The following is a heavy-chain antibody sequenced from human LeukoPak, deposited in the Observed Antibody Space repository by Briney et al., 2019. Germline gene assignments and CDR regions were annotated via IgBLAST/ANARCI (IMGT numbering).Heavy chain of an antibody. CDR2: ISSTSSYI. CDR3: ARDLRSSGYYAFDY. Sequence: GGSLRLSCAASGFSFSSYSMNWVRQAPGKGLEWVSSISSTSSYIYYADSVKGRFTISRDNAKNSLYLQMNSLRAEDTAMYYCARDLRSSGYYAFDYWGQGTLVTVSS. CDR1: GFSFSSYS. J-gene: IGHJ4*02. V-gene: IGHV3-21*01. D-gene: IGHD3-22*01.